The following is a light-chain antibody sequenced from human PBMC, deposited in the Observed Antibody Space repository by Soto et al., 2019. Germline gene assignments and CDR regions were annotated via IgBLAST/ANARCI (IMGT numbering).Light chain of an antibody. J-gene: IGKJ4*01. CDR1: QRLSSN. CDR2: GAS. CDR3: QQYNDWPLT. Sequence: EIVMTQSPATLSVSPGERATLSCRASQRLSSNLAWYQQKPGQAPRLLIYGASTRDTGLPARFSGSGSETEFTLTISRLQSEDFAVYYCQQYNDWPLTFGGGTKVDIK. V-gene: IGKV3-15*01.